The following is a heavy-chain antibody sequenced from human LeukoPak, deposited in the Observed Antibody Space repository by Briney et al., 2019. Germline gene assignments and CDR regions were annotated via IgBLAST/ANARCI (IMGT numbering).Heavy chain of an antibody. V-gene: IGHV3-48*04. J-gene: IGHJ3*02. CDR2: ISSSSNTI. CDR1: GFTFSIYS. CDR3: AREAVADAFDI. D-gene: IGHD6-19*01. Sequence: PGGSLRLSCAASGFTFSIYSMNWVRQAPGKGLEWVSYISSSSNTIYYADSVKGRFTISRDNAKNSLYLQMNSLRVEDTAVYYCAREAVADAFDIWGQGTMVTVSS.